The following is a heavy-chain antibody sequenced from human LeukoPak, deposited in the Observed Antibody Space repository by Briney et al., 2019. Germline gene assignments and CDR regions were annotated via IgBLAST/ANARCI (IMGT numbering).Heavy chain of an antibody. CDR1: GLNFDDSA. CDR3: AKESGKFDY. CDR2: ISADGGST. Sequence: GGSLRLSCVASGLNFDDSAMHWVRQAPGRGLEWVSLISADGGSTFSANSVKGRFSISRDNSKNSLYLQMNSLRSEDTAMYYCAKESGKFDYWGQGTLVAVSS. J-gene: IGHJ4*02. V-gene: IGHV3-43*02.